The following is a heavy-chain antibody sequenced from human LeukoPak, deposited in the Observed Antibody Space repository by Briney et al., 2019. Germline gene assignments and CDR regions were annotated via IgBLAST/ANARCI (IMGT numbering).Heavy chain of an antibody. CDR1: GYTFTGYS. V-gene: IGHV1-2*06. J-gene: IGHJ5*02. CDR3: ARDRAFRGGGFLP. CDR2: INPNSGGT. Sequence: GASVKVSCKASGYTFTGYSMHWVRQAPGQGLEWMGRINPNSGGTQYAQKFQGRVTMTSDSSIITVYMELSSLRSDDTAIYYCARDRAFRGGGFLPWGQGTLVTVSS. D-gene: IGHD3-10*01.